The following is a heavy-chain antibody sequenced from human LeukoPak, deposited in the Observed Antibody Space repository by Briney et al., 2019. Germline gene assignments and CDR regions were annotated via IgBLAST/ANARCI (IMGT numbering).Heavy chain of an antibody. CDR2: INDNGGQR. V-gene: IGHV3-23*01. J-gene: IGHJ4*02. Sequence: PGGSLRLSCAASGFAFKNYAMTWVRQAPGKGLEWVSNINDNGGQRHYADSVKGRFTISRDNSKNTVFLQMDSLRAKDTAVYYCAKTQWKVGATDYFDYWGQGILVTVSS. CDR1: GFAFKNYA. D-gene: IGHD1-26*01. CDR3: AKTQWKVGATDYFDY.